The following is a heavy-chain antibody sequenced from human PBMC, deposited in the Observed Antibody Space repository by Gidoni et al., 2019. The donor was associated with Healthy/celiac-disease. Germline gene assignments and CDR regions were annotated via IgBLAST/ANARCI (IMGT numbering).Heavy chain of an antibody. V-gene: IGHV3-21*01. J-gene: IGHJ4*02. CDR3: ASSFRAVAGTVHY. Sequence: EVLLLESGGGLVSPGGSLRLSCAASGFTFSSYSMHWVRQAPGKGLEWVSSISSSSSYIYYADSVKGRFTISRDNAKNSLYLQMNSPRAEDTAVYYCASSFRAVAGTVHYWGQGTLVTVSS. CDR2: ISSSSSYI. CDR1: GFTFSSYS. D-gene: IGHD6-19*01.